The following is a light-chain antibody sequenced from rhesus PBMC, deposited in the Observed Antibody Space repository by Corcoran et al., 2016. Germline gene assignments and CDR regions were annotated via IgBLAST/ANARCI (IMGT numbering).Light chain of an antibody. CDR3: QQYSNWLT. J-gene: IGKJ4*01. CDR1: QSVSNN. Sequence: EIVMTQSPATLSLSPGERATLSCRASQSVSNNLAWYQRKPGQAPRLLINGASSRAPGIPDRFSGSGSGTDLTLTISSLEPEDFAVYYCQQYSNWLTFGGGTRVEIK. CDR2: GAS. V-gene: IGKV3-42*03.